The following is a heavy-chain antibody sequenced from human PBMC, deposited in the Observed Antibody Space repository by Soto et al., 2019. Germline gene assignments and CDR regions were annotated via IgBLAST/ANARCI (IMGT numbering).Heavy chain of an antibody. Sequence: GASVKVSCKASGGTFSSYAISWVRQAPGQGLEWMGGIIPIFGIANYAQKFQGRVTITADESTSTAYMELSSLRSEDTAVYYCAREGLVLVPTTVNSDYYYYAMDVWGQGTTVTVSS. V-gene: IGHV1-69*13. CDR2: IIPIFGIA. CDR3: AREGLVLVPTTVNSDYYYYAMDV. J-gene: IGHJ6*02. D-gene: IGHD2-2*01. CDR1: GGTFSSYA.